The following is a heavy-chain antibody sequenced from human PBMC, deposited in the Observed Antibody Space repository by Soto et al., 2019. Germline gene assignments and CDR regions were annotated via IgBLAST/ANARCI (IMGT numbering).Heavy chain of an antibody. CDR1: GFTFSSYG. J-gene: IGHJ4*02. V-gene: IGHV3-30*18. D-gene: IGHD3-16*02. CDR2: ISYDGSNK. CDR3: AKDPYDYVWGSYRPYFDY. Sequence: QVQLVESGGGVVQPGRSLRLSCAASGFTFSSYGMHWVRQAPGKGLEWVAVISYDGSNKYYADSVKGRFTISRDNSKNTLYLQMNSLRAEDTAVYYCAKDPYDYVWGSYRPYFDYWGQGTLVTDSS.